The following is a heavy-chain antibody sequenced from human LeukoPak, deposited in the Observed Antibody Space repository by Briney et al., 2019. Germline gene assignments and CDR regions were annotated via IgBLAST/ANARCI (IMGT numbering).Heavy chain of an antibody. CDR2: IYYSGST. V-gene: IGHV4-31*03. J-gene: IGHJ4*02. Sequence: SETLSLTCTVSGASISSGGYYWRWIRQHPGKGLEWIGYIYYSGSTYYSPSLKSRVAISVDTSKDQFSLNLSSVTAADTAVYYCARSSGNYFDYWGQGTLVTVSS. CDR3: ARSSGNYFDY. D-gene: IGHD3-10*01. CDR1: GASISSGGYY.